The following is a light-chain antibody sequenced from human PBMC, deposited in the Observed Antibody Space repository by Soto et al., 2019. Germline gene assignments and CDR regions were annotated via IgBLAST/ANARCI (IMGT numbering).Light chain of an antibody. CDR3: CSYAGRYTFENYV. Sequence: QSALTQPRSVSGSPGQSVTISCTGTSSDVGGYNYVSWYQQHPGKAPKLMIYDVSKRPSGVPDRFSGSKSGNTASLTISGLQAEDEADYYCCSYAGRYTFENYVFGTGTKLTVL. CDR1: SSDVGGYNY. CDR2: DVS. J-gene: IGLJ1*01. V-gene: IGLV2-11*01.